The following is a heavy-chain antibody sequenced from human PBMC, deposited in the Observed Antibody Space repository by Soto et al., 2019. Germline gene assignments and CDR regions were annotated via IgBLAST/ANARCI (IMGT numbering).Heavy chain of an antibody. D-gene: IGHD6-13*01. CDR3: ARSQDRGSSTYYGMDV. CDR2: ISAYNGNT. Sequence: QVQLVQSGAEVKKPGASVKVSCKASGYTFTSYGISWVRQAPGQGLEWMGWISAYNGNTNYAQKLQGRVTMTTDTSTSTAYMELRSQRSDDTAVYYCARSQDRGSSTYYGMDVWGQGTTVTVSS. V-gene: IGHV1-18*04. CDR1: GYTFTSYG. J-gene: IGHJ6*02.